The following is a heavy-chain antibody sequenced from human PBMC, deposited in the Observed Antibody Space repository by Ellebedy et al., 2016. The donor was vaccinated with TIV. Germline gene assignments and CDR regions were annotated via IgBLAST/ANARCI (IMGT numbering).Heavy chain of an antibody. CDR1: GGSFSGYY. CDR3: ARGIYGSGSIDY. D-gene: IGHD3-10*01. CDR2: INHSGST. V-gene: IGHV4-34*01. Sequence: SETLSLTCAVYGGSFSGYYWSWIRQPPGKGLEWIGEINHSGSTNYNPSLKSRVTISEDTSKNQFSLKLSSVTAADTAVYYCARGIYGSGSIDYWGQGTLVTVSS. J-gene: IGHJ4*02.